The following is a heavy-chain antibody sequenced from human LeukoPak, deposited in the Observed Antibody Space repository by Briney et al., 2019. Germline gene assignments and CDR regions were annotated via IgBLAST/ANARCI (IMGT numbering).Heavy chain of an antibody. V-gene: IGHV3-23*01. CDR3: AKQIVVVTAGMNYFDN. CDR1: GFTFSSFA. J-gene: IGHJ4*02. CDR2: ITGSGSTT. Sequence: GGSLRLSCAAAGFTFSSFAVNWVRQAPGKGLEWVSTITGSGSTTFYADSVKGRFTISRDNSKKTLFLQMNSLRAEDTAVYFCAKQIVVVTAGMNYFDNWGQGTLVTVSS. D-gene: IGHD2-15*01.